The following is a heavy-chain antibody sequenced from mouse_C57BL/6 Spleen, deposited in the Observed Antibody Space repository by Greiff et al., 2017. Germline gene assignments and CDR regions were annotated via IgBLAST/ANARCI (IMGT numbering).Heavy chain of an antibody. CDR3: ARERYYGSRGYFDY. V-gene: IGHV5-4*01. J-gene: IGHJ2*01. CDR1: GFTFSSYA. D-gene: IGHD1-1*01. Sequence: EVNLVESGGGLVKPGGSLKLSCAASGFTFSSYAMSWVRQTPEKRLEWVATISDGGSYTYYPANVKGRFTISRDNAKNNLYLQMSHLKSEDTAMYYCARERYYGSRGYFDYWGQGTTLTVSS. CDR2: ISDGGSYT.